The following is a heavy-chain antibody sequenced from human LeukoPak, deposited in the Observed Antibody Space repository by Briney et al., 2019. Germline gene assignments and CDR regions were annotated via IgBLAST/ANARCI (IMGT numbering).Heavy chain of an antibody. D-gene: IGHD4-23*01. Sequence: ASVKVSCKASGYNFVTYGITWVRQAPGQGLEWMGWISPYNGDTKYAQKLQGRVTMTADTSTNTAYMGLRSLRFDDTAVYYCAREFGHCYGDNCFYFFDTWGQGFRVTVSS. J-gene: IGHJ4*02. CDR1: GYNFVTYG. CDR3: AREFGHCYGDNCFYFFDT. V-gene: IGHV1-18*01. CDR2: ISPYNGDT.